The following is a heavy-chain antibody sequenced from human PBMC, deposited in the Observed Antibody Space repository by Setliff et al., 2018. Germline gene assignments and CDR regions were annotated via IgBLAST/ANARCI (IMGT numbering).Heavy chain of an antibody. CDR3: ARAPLGHTFGVITFLLE. V-gene: IGHV4-38-2*01. J-gene: IGHJ4*02. CDR1: GLTISSGDY. D-gene: IGHD3-10*01. Sequence: PSETLSLTCAVSGLTISSGDYWGWIRQPPGKGLEWIGCIYHSGSTYYNPSLKSRVTLSVDTSKNQFSLKVRSVSAADTAVYYCARAPLGHTFGVITFLLEWGPGMLVPGS. CDR2: IYHSGST.